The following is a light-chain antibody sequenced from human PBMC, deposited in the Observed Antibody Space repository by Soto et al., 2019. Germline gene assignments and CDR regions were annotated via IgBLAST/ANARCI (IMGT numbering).Light chain of an antibody. V-gene: IGLV1-40*01. J-gene: IGLJ1*01. CDR1: SSNIGAGYD. Sequence: QSVLTQPPSVSGAPGQRVTISCTGSSSNIGAGYDVHWYQQLPGTAPKLLIYGNSNRPSGVPDRFSGSKSGTSASLAITGLQAEGEADYYCPSYDSSLSGYVFGTGTKVTVL. CDR2: GNS. CDR3: PSYDSSLSGYV.